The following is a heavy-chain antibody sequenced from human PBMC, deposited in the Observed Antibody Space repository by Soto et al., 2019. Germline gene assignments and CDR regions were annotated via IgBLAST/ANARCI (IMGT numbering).Heavy chain of an antibody. Sequence: ASETLSLTCAVSGGSISSGGYSWSWIRQPPGKGLEWIGYIYHSGSTYYNPSLKSRVTISVDRSKNQFSLKLSSVTAADTAVYYCARAPTYYYDSSGPKFDYWGQGTLVTVSS. V-gene: IGHV4-30-2*01. J-gene: IGHJ4*02. CDR3: ARAPTYYYDSSGPKFDY. D-gene: IGHD3-22*01. CDR1: GGSISSGGYS. CDR2: IYHSGST.